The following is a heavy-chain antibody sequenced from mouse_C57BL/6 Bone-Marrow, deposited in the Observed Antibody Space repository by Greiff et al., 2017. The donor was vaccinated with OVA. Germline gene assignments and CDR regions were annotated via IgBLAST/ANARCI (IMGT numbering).Heavy chain of an antibody. J-gene: IGHJ1*03. CDR3: ARSKHDGYYDCYFDV. V-gene: IGHV14-3*01. CDR1: GFNIKNTY. D-gene: IGHD2-3*01. CDR2: IDPANGNT. Sequence: EVQLQQSVAELVRPGASVKLSCTASGFNIKNTYMHWVKQRPEQGLEWIGRIDPANGNTKYAPKFQGKATITADTTYNTAYLQLRSLTSEDTAIYYCARSKHDGYYDCYFDVWGTGTTVTVSA.